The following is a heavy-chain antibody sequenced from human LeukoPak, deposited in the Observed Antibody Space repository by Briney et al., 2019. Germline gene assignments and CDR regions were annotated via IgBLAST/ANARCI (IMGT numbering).Heavy chain of an antibody. Sequence: GRSLRLSCAASGFIFSDYYMTWIRQAPGKGLEWVSYIRSSGSITYYADSGKGRSTISRDNAKNSLYLEMNSLRDDDTAVYFARTGGAGSPSDTWGQGTLVTVSS. CDR3: RTGGAGSPSDT. CDR1: GFIFSDYY. D-gene: IGHD3-10*01. CDR2: IRSSGSIT. J-gene: IGHJ5*02. V-gene: IGHV3-11*01.